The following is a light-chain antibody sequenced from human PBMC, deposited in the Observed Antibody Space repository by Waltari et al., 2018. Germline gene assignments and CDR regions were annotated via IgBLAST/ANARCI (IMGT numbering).Light chain of an antibody. CDR2: DLN. J-gene: IGLJ3*02. V-gene: IGLV2-11*01. CDR3: CSYAGSYTWV. Sequence: SWYQQHPAKAPKVMISDLNTGASRVPDRFSGSKSGNTASLTIPGLQAEDESDYYCCSYAGSYTWVLGGVTLLTVL.